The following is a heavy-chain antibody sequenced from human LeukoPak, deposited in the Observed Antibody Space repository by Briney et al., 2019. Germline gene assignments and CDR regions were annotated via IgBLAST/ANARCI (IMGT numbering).Heavy chain of an antibody. CDR2: ISSSGSTI. J-gene: IGHJ3*02. CDR3: ARVSQTYVGNFAFDI. V-gene: IGHV3-48*03. CDR1: GFTFSSYE. D-gene: IGHD4-23*01. Sequence: QPGGSLRLSCAASGFTFSSYEMNWVRQAPGKGLEWVSYISSSGSTIYYADSVKGRFTISRDNPKNSLYLQMSSLRAEDTPVYYSARVSQTYVGNFAFDIWGQGTMVTVSS.